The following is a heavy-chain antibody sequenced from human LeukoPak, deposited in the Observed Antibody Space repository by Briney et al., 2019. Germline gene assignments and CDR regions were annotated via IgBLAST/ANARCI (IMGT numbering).Heavy chain of an antibody. CDR1: GGSISSSSYY. D-gene: IGHD6-13*01. J-gene: IGHJ3*02. V-gene: IGHV4-39*01. CDR3: ARQAYSSSLWAFDI. CDR2: IYYSGST. Sequence: SETLSLTCTVSGGSISSSSYYWGWIRQPPGKGLEWIGSIYYSGSTYYNPSLKSRVTISVDTSKNQFSLKLSSVTAADTAVYYCARQAYSSSLWAFDIWGQGTVVTVSS.